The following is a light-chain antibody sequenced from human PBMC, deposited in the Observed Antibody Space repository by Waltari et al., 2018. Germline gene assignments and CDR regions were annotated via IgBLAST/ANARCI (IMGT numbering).Light chain of an antibody. CDR2: NDD. CDR3: QSYDLITPCV. J-gene: IGLJ1*01. Sequence: NFILAQPHSVSESPGKTVTIPCTRSSGTIARHSVHWYQQRPGSSPTVVIYNDDRRASGVPDRFSGSIDPSSNSASLTISGLKIEDEADYYCQSYDLITPCVFGDGTRVTVL. V-gene: IGLV6-57*01. CDR1: SGTIARHS.